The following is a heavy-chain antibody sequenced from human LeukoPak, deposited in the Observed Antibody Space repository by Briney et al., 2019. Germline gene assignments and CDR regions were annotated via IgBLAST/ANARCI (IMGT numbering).Heavy chain of an antibody. CDR1: GYTFTAYW. CDR3: AKHRLLGTDAFDV. V-gene: IGHV5-51*01. Sequence: GASLQISCKGSGYTFTAYWIGWVRQMPGKGLEWMGIIYPGDSDTRYSPSFQGQVTISADKSITTAYLQWSSLRASDTAIYYCAKHRLLGTDAFDVWGQGTMVTVSS. J-gene: IGHJ3*01. D-gene: IGHD3-3*01. CDR2: IYPGDSDT.